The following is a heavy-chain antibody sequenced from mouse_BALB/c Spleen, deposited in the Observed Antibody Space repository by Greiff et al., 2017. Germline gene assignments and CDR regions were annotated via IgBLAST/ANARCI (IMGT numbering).Heavy chain of an antibody. CDR3: ASDGYYLYYYAMDY. Sequence: EVKLVESGAELVKPGASVKLSCTASGFNIKDTYMHWVKQRPEQGLEWIGRIDPANGNTKYDPKFQGKATITADTSSNTAYLQLSSLTSEDTAVYYCASDGYYLYYYAMDYWGQGTSVTVSS. D-gene: IGHD2-3*01. J-gene: IGHJ4*01. CDR2: IDPANGNT. CDR1: GFNIKDTY. V-gene: IGHV14-3*02.